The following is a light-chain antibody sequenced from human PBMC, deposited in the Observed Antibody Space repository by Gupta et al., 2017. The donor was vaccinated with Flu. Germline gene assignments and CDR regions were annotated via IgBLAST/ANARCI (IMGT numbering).Light chain of an antibody. Sequence: SIAISCTGNSTDIGSDKYVSWYQQHPGKAPQLLIYDVTNRPAGVSTRFSGSKSGDTASLTISGLQAEDEADYYCSSCTSSTTLVFGGGTRLTVL. CDR3: SSCTSSTTLV. J-gene: IGLJ2*01. CDR2: DVT. CDR1: STDIGSDKY. V-gene: IGLV2-14*01.